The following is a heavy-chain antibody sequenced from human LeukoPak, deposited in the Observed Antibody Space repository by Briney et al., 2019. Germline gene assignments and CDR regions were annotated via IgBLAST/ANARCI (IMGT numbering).Heavy chain of an antibody. J-gene: IGHJ3*02. V-gene: IGHV3-21*01. CDR1: GFTFSSYS. Sequence: GGSLRLSCAASGFTFSSYSMNWVRQAPGKGLEWVSSISSSSSYIYYADSVKGRFTISRDNAKNSLYLQMNSLRAEDTAVYYCARDPPTYYYGAGRGAFDIWGQGTMVTVSS. CDR2: ISSSSSYI. D-gene: IGHD3-10*01. CDR3: ARDPPTYYYGAGRGAFDI.